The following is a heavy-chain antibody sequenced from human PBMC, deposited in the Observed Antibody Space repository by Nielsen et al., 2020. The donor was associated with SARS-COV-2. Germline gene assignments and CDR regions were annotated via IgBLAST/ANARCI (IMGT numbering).Heavy chain of an antibody. Sequence: SETLSLTCTVSGGSISSGGFYWSWIRQHPGKGLEWIGYIYYSGSTYYNPSLKSRLTMSVDTSKNQFTLKLSSVTAADTTVYYCARASYEAPNPNWFDPWGQGTQVTVSA. V-gene: IGHV4-31*03. CDR2: IYYSGST. CDR3: ARASYEAPNPNWFDP. CDR1: GGSISSGGFY. J-gene: IGHJ5*02. D-gene: IGHD3-3*01.